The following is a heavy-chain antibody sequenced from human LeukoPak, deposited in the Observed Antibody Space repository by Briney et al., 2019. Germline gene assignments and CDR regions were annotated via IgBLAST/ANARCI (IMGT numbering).Heavy chain of an antibody. V-gene: IGHV3-7*05. Sequence: SGGSLRLSCAASGFTFSNSWMTWVRQAPGRGLEWVAHINEDGSDKYYVDSVTGRFSISRDNTKNSLYLRMSSLRAEDTAVYYCATWSNAWEFDYWGQGTLVSVSS. D-gene: IGHD1-26*01. CDR1: GFTFSNSW. CDR3: ATWSNAWEFDY. CDR2: INEDGSDK. J-gene: IGHJ4*02.